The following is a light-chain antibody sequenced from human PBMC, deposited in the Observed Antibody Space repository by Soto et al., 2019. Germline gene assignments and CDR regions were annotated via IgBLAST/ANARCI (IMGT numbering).Light chain of an antibody. J-gene: IGKJ3*01. CDR1: QVVVTAY. V-gene: IGKV3-20*01. CDR3: LLFRGSPT. Sequence: EIVLTQSPGTLSVSPGARATLSCRASQVVVTAYIHWYQHKPGQAPRLLISGASTRASGIPDRFSGSGFGTNFTLTIILLEPEDCAVYYCLLFRGSPTFGPGSRVPI. CDR2: GAS.